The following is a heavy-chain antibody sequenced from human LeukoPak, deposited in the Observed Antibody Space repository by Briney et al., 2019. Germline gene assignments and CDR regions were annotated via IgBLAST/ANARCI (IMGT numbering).Heavy chain of an antibody. D-gene: IGHD1-26*01. CDR2: IYKVGNT. Sequence: GGSLRLSCAASGFTVSNNYMSWVRQAPGKGLEWVSVIYKVGNTFYADFVKGRLTISRDNSKNTLYLHMNSLRAEDTALYYCARGLAVGGTGVWAFDIWGQGTMVTVSS. J-gene: IGHJ3*02. CDR3: ARGLAVGGTGVWAFDI. V-gene: IGHV3-66*01. CDR1: GFTVSNNY.